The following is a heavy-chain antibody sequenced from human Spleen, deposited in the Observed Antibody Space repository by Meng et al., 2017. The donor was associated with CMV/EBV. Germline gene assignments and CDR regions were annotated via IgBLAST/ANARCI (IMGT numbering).Heavy chain of an antibody. CDR3: AREGDQLWFVY. CDR2: INPNSGGT. Sequence: ASVKVSCKASGYNFTGYYMHWVRQAPGQGLEWMGWINPNSGGTTYAQKFQGRVTMTGDTSITTAYMELSRLRSDDTAVYYCAREGDQLWFVYWGQGTLVTVSS. CDR1: GYNFTGYY. D-gene: IGHD5-18*01. J-gene: IGHJ4*02. V-gene: IGHV1-2*02.